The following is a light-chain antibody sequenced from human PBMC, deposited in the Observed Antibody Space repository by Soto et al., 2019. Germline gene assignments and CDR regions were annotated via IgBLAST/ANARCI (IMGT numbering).Light chain of an antibody. Sequence: QSVLTQPPSASGSPGQSVTISCTGTSSDVGGYNYVSWYQQHPGKAPKLMIYEVTKRPSGVPDRFSGSKSGNTASLTVSGLQAEDEADYHCSSYAGSSNFVFGTGTKVTVL. CDR1: SSDVGGYNY. V-gene: IGLV2-8*01. J-gene: IGLJ1*01. CDR2: EVT. CDR3: SSYAGSSNFV.